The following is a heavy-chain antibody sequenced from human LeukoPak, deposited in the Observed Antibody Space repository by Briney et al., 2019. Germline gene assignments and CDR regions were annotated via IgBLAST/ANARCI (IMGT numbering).Heavy chain of an antibody. D-gene: IGHD3-10*01. J-gene: IGHJ5*02. Sequence: PGGSLRLSCAASGFTFSNYGIHWVRQAPGKGLEWVAFIRYDGSIKYYADSVKGRFTISRDNSKNTLYLQMNSLRAEDTAVYYCAKAMGHYYGSGSYYPWGQGTLVTVSS. V-gene: IGHV3-30*02. CDR3: AKAMGHYYGSGSYYP. CDR1: GFTFSNYG. CDR2: IRYDGSIK.